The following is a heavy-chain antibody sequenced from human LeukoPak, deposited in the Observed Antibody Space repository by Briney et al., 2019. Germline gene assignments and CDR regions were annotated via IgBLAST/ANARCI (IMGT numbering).Heavy chain of an antibody. CDR3: ARGDGIAVAATTD. D-gene: IGHD6-19*01. CDR1: GGSIGSYY. CDR2: INYSGST. V-gene: IGHV4-59*08. J-gene: IGHJ4*02. Sequence: PSETLSLTCSVSGGSIGSYYWSWIRQPPEKGLEWIGYINYSGSTNYNPSLKSRVTVSVDTSKNQFSLKVSSVTAADTAVYYCARGDGIAVAATTDWGQGTLVTVSS.